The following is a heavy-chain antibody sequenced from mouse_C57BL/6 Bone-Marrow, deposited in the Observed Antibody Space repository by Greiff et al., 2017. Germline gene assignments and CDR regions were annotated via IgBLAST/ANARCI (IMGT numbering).Heavy chain of an antibody. CDR3: ASDGYNAYYFDY. CDR2: IDPSDSYT. J-gene: IGHJ2*01. D-gene: IGHD2-3*01. CDR1: GYTFTSYW. Sequence: QVQLQQPGAELVMPGASVKLSCKASGYTFTSYWMHWVKQRPGQGLEWIGEIDPSDSYTNYTQKFKGKSTLTVDKSSNTAYMQLSSQTSEDTADDNCASDGYNAYYFDYWGQGTTLTVSS. V-gene: IGHV1-69*01.